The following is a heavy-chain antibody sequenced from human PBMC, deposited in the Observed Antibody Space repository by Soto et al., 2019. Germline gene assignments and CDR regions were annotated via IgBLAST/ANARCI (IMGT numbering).Heavy chain of an antibody. CDR3: DREDPWAVAGSSYCDY. J-gene: IGHJ4*02. CDR1: GFSFSTYG. D-gene: IGHD6-19*01. Sequence: QEQLVQSGGGVVQPGRSLRLSCAASGFSFSTYGIHWVRQAPGKGLEWLAVTSFDGTKKYSSDSVKGRLTVSRDTSNNTVYLRMSSLRVEDTAVYYCDREDPWAVAGSSYCDYWGQGTLVTVSS. V-gene: IGHV3-33*01. CDR2: TSFDGTKK.